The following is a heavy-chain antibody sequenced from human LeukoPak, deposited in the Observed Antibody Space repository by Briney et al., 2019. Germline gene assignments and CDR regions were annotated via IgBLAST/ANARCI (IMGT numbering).Heavy chain of an antibody. V-gene: IGHV1-69*05. D-gene: IGHD3-3*01. CDR3: ARGSREYDFWCRYYTKNWFDP. J-gene: IGHJ5*02. Sequence: AASVKVSCKASGGTFSSYAISWVRQAPGQGLEWMGGIIPIFGTANYAQKFQGRVTITTDESTSTAYMELSSLRSEDSAVYYCARGSREYDFWCRYYTKNWFDPWGQGTLVTVSS. CDR1: GGTFSSYA. CDR2: IIPIFGTA.